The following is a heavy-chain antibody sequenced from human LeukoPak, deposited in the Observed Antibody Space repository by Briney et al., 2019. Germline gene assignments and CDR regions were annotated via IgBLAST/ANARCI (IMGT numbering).Heavy chain of an antibody. J-gene: IGHJ4*02. CDR1: GGSISSGSYY. D-gene: IGHD3-10*01. CDR2: IYTSGRT. CDR3: ARDDYGSGSYWHGYYFDY. V-gene: IGHV4-61*02. Sequence: SETLSLTCTVSGGSISSGSYYWSWIRQPAGRGLEWIGRIYTSGRTNYNPSLKSRVTISVDTSKNQFSLKLSSVTAADTAVYYCARDDYGSGSYWHGYYFDYWGQGTLVTVSS.